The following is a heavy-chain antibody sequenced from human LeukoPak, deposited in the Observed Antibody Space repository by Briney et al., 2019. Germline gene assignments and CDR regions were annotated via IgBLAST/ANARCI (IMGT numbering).Heavy chain of an antibody. CDR2: IYYSGST. J-gene: IGHJ5*02. CDR3: ARAKFATQPQNWFDP. V-gene: IGHV4-39*07. D-gene: IGHD2-2*01. CDR1: GGSISSSSYY. Sequence: PSETLSLTCTVSGGSISSSSYYWGWIRQPPGKGLEWIGSIYYSGSTYYNPSLKSRVTISVDTSKNQFSLKLSSVTAADTAVYYCARAKFATQPQNWFDPWGQGTLVTVSS.